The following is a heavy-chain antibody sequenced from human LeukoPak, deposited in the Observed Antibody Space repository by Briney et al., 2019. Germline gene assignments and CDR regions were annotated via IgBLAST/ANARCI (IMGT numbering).Heavy chain of an antibody. V-gene: IGHV1-2*02. D-gene: IGHD6-6*01. CDR1: GYTFTGYY. CDR2: INPNSGGT. J-gene: IGHJ6*03. CDR3: ASPSSPFYYYYMDV. Sequence: ASVKVSCKASGYTFTGYYMHWVRQAPGQGLEWMGWINPNSGGTNYAQKFHGRVTMTRDTSISTAYMELSRLRSDDTAVYYCASPSSPFYYYYMDVWGKGTTVTVSS.